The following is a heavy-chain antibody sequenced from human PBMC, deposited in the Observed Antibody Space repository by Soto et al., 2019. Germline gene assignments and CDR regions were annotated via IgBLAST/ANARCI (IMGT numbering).Heavy chain of an antibody. CDR2: ISAYNGNT. CDR1: GGTFSSYA. J-gene: IGHJ6*02. Sequence: ASVKVSCKASGGTFSSYAISWVRQAPGQGLEWMGWISAYNGNTNYAQKLQGRVTMTTDTSTSTAYMELRSLRSDDTAVYYCARVATIDYYYYYGMDVWGQGTTVTVSS. D-gene: IGHD5-12*01. CDR3: ARVATIDYYYYYGMDV. V-gene: IGHV1-18*01.